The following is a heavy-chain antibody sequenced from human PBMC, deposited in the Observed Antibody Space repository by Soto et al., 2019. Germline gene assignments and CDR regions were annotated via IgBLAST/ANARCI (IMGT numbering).Heavy chain of an antibody. Sequence: QVQLVQSGAEVKKPGSSVKVSCKASGGTFSSYTISWVRQAPGQGLEWMGRIIPILGIANSAQKFQVRVTITADKSTSTAYMGLGNLRSEDTAVYYCARGAYSSSWWTYWGQGTLVTVSS. J-gene: IGHJ4*02. V-gene: IGHV1-69*02. CDR1: GGTFSSYT. D-gene: IGHD6-13*01. CDR2: IIPILGIA. CDR3: ARGAYSSSWWTY.